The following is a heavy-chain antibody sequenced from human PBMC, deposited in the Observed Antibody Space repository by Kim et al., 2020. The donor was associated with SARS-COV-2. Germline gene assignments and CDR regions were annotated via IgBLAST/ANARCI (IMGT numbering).Heavy chain of an antibody. CDR3: AKEEGRAARLQYFDY. CDR2: IYSGGSST. Sequence: GGSLRLSCAASGFTFSSYAMSWVRQAPGKGLEWVSVIYSGGSSTYYADSVKGRFTISRDNSKNTLYLQMNSLRAEDTAVYYCAKEEGRAARLQYFDYWGQGTLVTVSS. D-gene: IGHD6-6*01. CDR1: GFTFSSYA. V-gene: IGHV3-23*03. J-gene: IGHJ4*02.